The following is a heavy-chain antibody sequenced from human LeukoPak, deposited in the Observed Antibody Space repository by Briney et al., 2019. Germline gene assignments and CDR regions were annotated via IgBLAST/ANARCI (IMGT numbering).Heavy chain of an antibody. J-gene: IGHJ4*02. CDR3: ARGGGTVFGVIND. D-gene: IGHD3-3*01. CDR2: IHPSSDGT. Sequence: ASVKVSCKASGYTFTNYYIHWVRQAPGQGLEWMGWIHPSSDGTIYAQKFQGRVTMTRATSINTAYVEMSRLRSDATAVYYCARGGGTVFGVINDWGQGTLVTVSS. V-gene: IGHV1-2*02. CDR1: GYTFTNYY.